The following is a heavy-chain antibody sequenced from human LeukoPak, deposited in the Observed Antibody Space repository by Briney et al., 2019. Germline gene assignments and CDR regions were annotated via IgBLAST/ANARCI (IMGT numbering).Heavy chain of an antibody. CDR3: AKDRISVVPAAIGDC. Sequence: GGSLRLSCAASGFTFSSYSMNWVRQAPGKGLEWVSSISSSSSYIYYADSVKGRFTISRDNSENTLYLQMNSLRPEDTAIYYCAKDRISVVPAAIGDCWGQGTLVTVSS. CDR2: ISSSSSYI. V-gene: IGHV3-21*01. J-gene: IGHJ4*02. D-gene: IGHD2-2*01. CDR1: GFTFSSYS.